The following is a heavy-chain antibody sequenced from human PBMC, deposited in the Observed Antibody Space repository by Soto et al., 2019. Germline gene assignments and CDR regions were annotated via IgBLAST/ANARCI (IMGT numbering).Heavy chain of an antibody. V-gene: IGHV1-46*01. J-gene: IGHJ4*02. D-gene: IGHD4-17*01. Sequence: QVLLVQSGAEGKKPGASVKVSCKASGYTFTNYYMHWVRQAPGQGLEWMGVINPSDGSTYYAQNIQGGVTMTGDTATSTLYRDLSSLRSEDTAVYYCVRDRFGYGDSGDWGQGTLVTVSS. CDR2: INPSDGST. CDR3: VRDRFGYGDSGD. CDR1: GYTFTNYY.